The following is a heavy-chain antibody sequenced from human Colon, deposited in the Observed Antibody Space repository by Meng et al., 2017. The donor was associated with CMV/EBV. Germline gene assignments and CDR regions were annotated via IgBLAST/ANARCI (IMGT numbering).Heavy chain of an antibody. Sequence: GESLKISCAASGFTFSSYDMHWVRQATGKGLEWVSAIGTAGDTYYPGSVKGRFTISRENTKNSLYLQMNSLRAGDTAVYYCAGESGVPNGMDVWGQGTLVTVSS. CDR1: GFTFSSYD. V-gene: IGHV3-13*01. D-gene: IGHD2-2*01. CDR3: AGESGVPNGMDV. CDR2: IGTAGDT. J-gene: IGHJ6*02.